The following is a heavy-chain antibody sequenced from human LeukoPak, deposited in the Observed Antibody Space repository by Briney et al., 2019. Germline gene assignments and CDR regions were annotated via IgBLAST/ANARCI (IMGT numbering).Heavy chain of an antibody. D-gene: IGHD3-10*01. CDR1: GGSISSYY. Sequence: SETLSLTCTVSGGSISSYYWSWIRQPAGKGLEWIGRIYTSGSTNYNPSLKSRVTMSVDTSKNQFSLKLSSVTAADTAVYYCARGKVLWFGELLSKPYFDYWGQGTLVTVSS. J-gene: IGHJ4*02. CDR2: IYTSGST. V-gene: IGHV4-4*07. CDR3: ARGKVLWFGELLSKPYFDY.